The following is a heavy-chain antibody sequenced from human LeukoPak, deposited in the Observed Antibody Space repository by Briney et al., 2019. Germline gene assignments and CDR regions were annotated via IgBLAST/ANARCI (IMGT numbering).Heavy chain of an antibody. Sequence: ASVKVSCKASGYTFTSYYMHWVRQAPGQGLEWMGIINPSGGSTSYAQKFQGRVTMTRNTSISTAYMELSSLRSEDTAVYYCARGLYYDFWSGYYGDYYYGMDVWGQGTTVTVSS. J-gene: IGHJ6*02. CDR3: ARGLYYDFWSGYYGDYYYGMDV. V-gene: IGHV1-46*01. D-gene: IGHD3-3*01. CDR1: GYTFTSYY. CDR2: INPSGGST.